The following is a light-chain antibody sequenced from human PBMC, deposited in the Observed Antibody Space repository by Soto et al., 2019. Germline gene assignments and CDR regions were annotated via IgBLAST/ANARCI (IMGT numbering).Light chain of an antibody. CDR1: QYISNH. CDR2: AAS. V-gene: IGKV1-39*01. CDR3: QQTNSIPRT. J-gene: IGKJ1*01. Sequence: DIQMTQSPSALSASIGDRVTITCRTSQYISNHLNWYQQKPGKAPELLMYAASRLQSGVPSRFSGSGSGTDFTLTISSLQPEDSATYYCQQTNSIPRTFGQGTKVEIK.